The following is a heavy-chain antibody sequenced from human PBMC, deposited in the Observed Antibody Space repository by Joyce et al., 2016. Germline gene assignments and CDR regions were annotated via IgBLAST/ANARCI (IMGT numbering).Heavy chain of an antibody. V-gene: IGHV1-46*01. CDR3: ARDTIFLED. D-gene: IGHD3-3*01. Sequence: QVQLVQSGAEVKKPGASVKVSCQASGYTFTSYYLHWVRQAPGQRLEWMGIINPTTGSTTSTQKFQGRVTMTRDTSTSTVYMELNSLRSEDTAVYYCARDTIFLEDWGQGTLVTVSS. J-gene: IGHJ4*02. CDR1: GYTFTSYY. CDR2: INPTTGST.